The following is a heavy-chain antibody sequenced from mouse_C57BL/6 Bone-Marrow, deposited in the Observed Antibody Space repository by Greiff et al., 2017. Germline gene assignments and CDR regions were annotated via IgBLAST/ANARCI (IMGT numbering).Heavy chain of an antibody. CDR3: ARRNYYYAMDY. V-gene: IGHV1-7*01. D-gene: IGHD1-1*01. Sequence: VQLQQPGAELVMPGASVKLSCKASGYTFTSYWMHWVKQRPGQGLEWIGYINPSSGYTKYNQKFKDKATLTADKSSSTAYMQLSSLTSEDSAVYYCARRNYYYAMDYGGQGTSVTVSS. CDR1: GYTFTSYW. CDR2: INPSSGYT. J-gene: IGHJ4*01.